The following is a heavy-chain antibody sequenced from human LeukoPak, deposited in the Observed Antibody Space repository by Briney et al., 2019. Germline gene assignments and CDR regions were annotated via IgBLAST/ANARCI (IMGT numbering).Heavy chain of an antibody. V-gene: IGHV1-18*01. CDR2: ISAYNGNT. CDR1: GYTFTIYG. CDR3: ARDIVGATSLDY. J-gene: IGHJ4*02. Sequence: ASVNVSSKASGYTFTIYGISWVRQAPGQGLGWMGWISAYNGNTNYAQKLQGRVTMTTDTSTSTAYMELRSLRSDDTAVYYCARDIVGATSLDYWGQGTLVTVSS. D-gene: IGHD1-26*01.